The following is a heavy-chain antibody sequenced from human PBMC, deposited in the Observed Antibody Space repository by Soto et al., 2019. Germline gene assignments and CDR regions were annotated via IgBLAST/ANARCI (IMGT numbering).Heavy chain of an antibody. J-gene: IGHJ4*02. CDR3: AREAGYSYGLSFDY. Sequence: QVQLVESGGGVVQPGRSLRLSCAASGFTLSSYAMHWVRQAPGKGLEWVAVISYDGSNKYYADSVKGRFTISRDNSKNTLYLQMNSLRAEDTAVYYCAREAGYSYGLSFDYWGQGTLVTVSS. CDR2: ISYDGSNK. D-gene: IGHD5-18*01. CDR1: GFTLSSYA. V-gene: IGHV3-30-3*01.